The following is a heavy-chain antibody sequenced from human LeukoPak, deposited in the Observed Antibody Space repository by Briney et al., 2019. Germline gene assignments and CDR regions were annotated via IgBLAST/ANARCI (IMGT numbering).Heavy chain of an antibody. V-gene: IGHV4-39*01. CDR1: GVSISTSNSY. CDR3: ARQTGSGLFTLP. Sequence: SETLSLTCTVSGVSISTSNSYWGWIRQPPGKGVEWIGSMYYTGNTYYNASLKSRVTISIDTSKNQISLRLTSVTATDTAMYYCARQTGSGLFTLPGGQGTLVTVSS. D-gene: IGHD3/OR15-3a*01. J-gene: IGHJ4*02. CDR2: MYYTGNT.